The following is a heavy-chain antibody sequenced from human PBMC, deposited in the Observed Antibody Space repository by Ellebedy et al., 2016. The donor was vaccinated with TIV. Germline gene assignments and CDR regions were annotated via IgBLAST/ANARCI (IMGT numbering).Heavy chain of an antibody. CDR2: MNPNSGNT. Sequence: AASVKVSCKASGYTFTSYDINWVRQATGQGLEWMGWMNPNSGNTGYAQKFQGRVTMTRNTSISTAYMELRSLRSDDTAVYYCARDGLGVGASDYWGQGTLVTVSS. CDR3: ARDGLGVGASDY. J-gene: IGHJ4*02. V-gene: IGHV1-8*01. D-gene: IGHD1-26*01. CDR1: GYTFTSYD.